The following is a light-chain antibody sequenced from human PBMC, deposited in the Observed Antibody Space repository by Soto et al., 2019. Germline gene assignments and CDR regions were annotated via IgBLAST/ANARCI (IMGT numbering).Light chain of an antibody. CDR3: SSYTSSSTLYV. CDR1: SSDFGGYNY. CDR2: DVS. Sequence: QSVLTQPASVSGSPGQSITISCTGTSSDFGGYNYVSWYQQHPGKAPKLMIYDVSNRPSGVSNRFSGSKSGNTASLTISGLQAEDEADYYRSSYTSSSTLYVFGTGTKVTVL. V-gene: IGLV2-14*01. J-gene: IGLJ1*01.